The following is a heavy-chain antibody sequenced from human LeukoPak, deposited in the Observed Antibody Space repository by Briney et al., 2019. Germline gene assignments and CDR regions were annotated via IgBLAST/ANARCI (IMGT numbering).Heavy chain of an antibody. J-gene: IGHJ4*02. CDR1: GFTFSSYE. V-gene: IGHV3-48*03. CDR2: ISSSGSTI. CDR3: AKEGRRYFDY. Sequence: GGSLRLSCAASGFTFSSYEMNWVRQAPGKGLEWVSYISSSGSTIYYADSVKGRFTISRDNSKHTLYLQMNSLRGDDTAVYYCAKEGRRYFDYWGQGALVTVSS.